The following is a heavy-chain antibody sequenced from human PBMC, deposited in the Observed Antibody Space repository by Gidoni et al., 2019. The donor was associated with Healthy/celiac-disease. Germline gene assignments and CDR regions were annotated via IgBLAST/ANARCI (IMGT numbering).Heavy chain of an antibody. V-gene: IGHV4-59*01. Sequence: QVQLQESGPGLVKPSETLSLTCTVSGASISSYYWSWIRQPPGKGLEWIGYIYYSGSTNYNPSLKSRVTISVDTSKNQFSLKLSSVTAADTAVYYCARADLGYCSSTSCRDWFDPWGQGTLVTVSS. CDR2: IYYSGST. D-gene: IGHD2-2*01. CDR3: ARADLGYCSSTSCRDWFDP. CDR1: GASISSYY. J-gene: IGHJ5*02.